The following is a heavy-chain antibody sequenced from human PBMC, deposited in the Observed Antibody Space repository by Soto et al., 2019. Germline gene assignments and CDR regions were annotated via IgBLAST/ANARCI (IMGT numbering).Heavy chain of an antibody. CDR2: IYRSGST. J-gene: IGHJ5*01. CDR1: GASLTSGSYY. D-gene: IGHD3-16*01. V-gene: IGHV4-61*01. CDR3: ARWKYSYADLPGDWFDS. Sequence: SETLSLTCTVSGASLTSGSYYWSWVRQPPGKELEWIAYIYRSGSTNYNPSLKSRATISVDTSKNQFSLRLTSVTPADTAMYYCARWKYSYADLPGDWFDSWGQGTLVTVSS.